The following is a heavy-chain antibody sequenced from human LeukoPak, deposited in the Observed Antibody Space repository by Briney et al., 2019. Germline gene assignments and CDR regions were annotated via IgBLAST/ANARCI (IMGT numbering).Heavy chain of an antibody. D-gene: IGHD3-9*01. J-gene: IGHJ4*02. Sequence: ASVKVSCKASRYTFTGYYMHWLRQAPAQGREWMGWIKTKSGGTIYAQKFEGRVTMTRDTSISTAYMELSRQRSENTAVYYCARIAVSGYPGVDFDYWGQGTLVTVSS. V-gene: IGHV1-2*02. CDR1: RYTFTGYY. CDR3: ARIAVSGYPGVDFDY. CDR2: IKTKSGGT.